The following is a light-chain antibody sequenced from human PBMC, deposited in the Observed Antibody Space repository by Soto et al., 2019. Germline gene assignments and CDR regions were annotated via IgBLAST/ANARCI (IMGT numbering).Light chain of an antibody. CDR2: EAS. Sequence: QSVLTQPASVSGSPGQSNTISCTGTSSDVGSYNFVSWYQQHPGKAPKLMIYEASKRPSGVSNRFSGSKSGNTASLTISGLQPEDEADYYCCSYAGSSTYVFGAGTKLTVL. V-gene: IGLV2-23*01. CDR3: CSYAGSSTYV. CDR1: SSDVGSYNF. J-gene: IGLJ1*01.